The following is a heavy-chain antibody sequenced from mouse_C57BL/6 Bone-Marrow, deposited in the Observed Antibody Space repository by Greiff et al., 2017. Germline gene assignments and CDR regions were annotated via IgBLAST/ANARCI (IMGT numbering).Heavy chain of an antibody. J-gene: IGHJ3*01. CDR2: GQGLELIG. Sequence: VKLQESGPELARPWASVKISCQAFYTFSRRVHFAIRDTNYWMQWVKQRPGQGLELIGAIYPGNGDTCYNQNFKGKATLTAEQSSSTAHMQLSSLTSEDSAVYYCAWEYSNYVAYWGQGTLVTVSA. CDR1: YTFSRRVH. CDR3: SEDSAVYYCAWEYSNYVAY. D-gene: IGHD2-5*01. V-gene: IGHV1-87*01.